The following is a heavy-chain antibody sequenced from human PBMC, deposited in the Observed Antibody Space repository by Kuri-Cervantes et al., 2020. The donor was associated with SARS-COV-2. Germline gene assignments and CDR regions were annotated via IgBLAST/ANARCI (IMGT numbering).Heavy chain of an antibody. D-gene: IGHD2-21*01. CDR1: GFTFSTYR. V-gene: IGHV3-30*18. CDR3: VKDRQGLGYSGMDV. Sequence: GESLKISCAASGFTFSTYRMHWVRQAPGKGLEWVAVISYDGSTKYYADSVKGRFTISRDNSKDTLSLQMNSLRAEDTALYYCVKDRQGLGYSGMDVWGPGATVTVSS. CDR2: ISYDGSTK. J-gene: IGHJ6*01.